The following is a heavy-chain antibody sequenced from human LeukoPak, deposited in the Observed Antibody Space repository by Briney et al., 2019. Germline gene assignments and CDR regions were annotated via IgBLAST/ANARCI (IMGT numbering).Heavy chain of an antibody. CDR3: ARHSPTYYDFDY. CDR2: IFHSGST. V-gene: IGHV4-59*08. J-gene: IGHJ4*02. D-gene: IGHD3-10*01. CDR1: GGSISNYY. Sequence: PSETLSLTCTVSGGSISNYYWTWLRQPPGKGLEWIGYIFHSGSTTYNPSLQSRVTISVDTSKNRFSLKLSSVTAADTAVYYCARHSPTYYDFDYWGQGTLVTVSS.